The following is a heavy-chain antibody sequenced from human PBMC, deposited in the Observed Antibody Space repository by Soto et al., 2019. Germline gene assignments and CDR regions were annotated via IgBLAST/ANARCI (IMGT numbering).Heavy chain of an antibody. J-gene: IGHJ3*02. CDR2: IRGTT. V-gene: IGHV3-48*01. Sequence: EVQLVESGGGLVQPGGSLRLSCAASGFTFTSYSMNWVRQAPGKGLEWVSYIRGTTHYADSVKGRFTISRDNARSSLYLQTNSLRADDTAVYYCARDDSSAFDIWGQGTMVTVSS. CDR3: ARDDSSAFDI. CDR1: GFTFTSYS. D-gene: IGHD2-21*01.